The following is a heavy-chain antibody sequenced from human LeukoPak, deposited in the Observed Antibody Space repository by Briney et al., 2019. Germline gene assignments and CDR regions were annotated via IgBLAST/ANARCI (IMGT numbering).Heavy chain of an antibody. Sequence: GASVKVSCKASGYTFTSYYMHWVRQAPGQGLEWMGIINPSGGSTSYAQKFQGRVTMTRDTSTSTAYMELSRLRSDDTAVYYCARDGTTGTTVGAFDIWGQGTMVTVSS. CDR3: ARDGTTGTTVGAFDI. CDR1: GYTFTSYY. D-gene: IGHD1-1*01. V-gene: IGHV1-46*01. CDR2: INPSGGST. J-gene: IGHJ3*02.